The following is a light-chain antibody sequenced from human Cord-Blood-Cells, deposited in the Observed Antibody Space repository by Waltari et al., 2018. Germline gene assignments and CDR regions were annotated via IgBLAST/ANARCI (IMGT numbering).Light chain of an antibody. CDR3: QQSYSTPYS. J-gene: IGKJ2*03. CDR1: QSISSY. V-gene: IGKV1-39*01. CDR2: AAS. Sequence: DIQMTQSPSSMSASVGDRVTITCRASQSISSYLNWYQQKPGKAPKLLIYAASSLQSGVQARFRVSRAGTDFTLTSSSLQPEGFASYYCQQSYSTPYSVGQGTKLEIK.